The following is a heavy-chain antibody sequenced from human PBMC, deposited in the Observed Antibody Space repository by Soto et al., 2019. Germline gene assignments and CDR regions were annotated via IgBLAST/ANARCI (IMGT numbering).Heavy chain of an antibody. CDR1: GFTFSSYW. V-gene: IGHV3-7*01. Sequence: GGSLRLSCAASGFTFSSYWMSWVRQAPGKGLEWVANIKQDGSEKYYVDSVKGRFTISRDNAKNSLYLQMNSLRAEDTAVYYCARRATIFGVVINAFDIWGQGTMVTVSS. CDR3: ARRATIFGVVINAFDI. D-gene: IGHD3-3*01. J-gene: IGHJ3*02. CDR2: IKQDGSEK.